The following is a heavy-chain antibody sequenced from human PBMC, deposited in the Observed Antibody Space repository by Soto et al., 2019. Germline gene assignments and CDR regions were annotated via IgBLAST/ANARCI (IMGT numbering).Heavy chain of an antibody. CDR2: ICWDGGYT. V-gene: IGHV3-43*01. Sequence: PGGSLRLSCAASGFAFDDYTMHWVRQFPGKGLEGVSFICWDGGYTYYAYSVKGRFTISRDNRKNALYLQMNSLRTEDSAWYYCVKDGTMDGTSSLXDKWAQGTLVTXS. D-gene: IGHD1-1*01. CDR3: VKDGTMDGTSSLXDK. CDR1: GFAFDDYT. J-gene: IGHJ4*02.